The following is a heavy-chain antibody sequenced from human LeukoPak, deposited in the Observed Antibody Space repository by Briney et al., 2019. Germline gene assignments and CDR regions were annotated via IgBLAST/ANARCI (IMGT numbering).Heavy chain of an antibody. D-gene: IGHD3-22*01. CDR2: IYYSGST. Sequence: SETLSLTCTVSGGSISSYYWSWIRQPPGKGLEWIGYIYYSGSTNYNPSLKSRVTTSVDTSKNQFSLRLSSVTAADTAVYYCARVFDYYYDSSFAFDIWGQGTMVTVSS. CDR3: ARVFDYYYDSSFAFDI. J-gene: IGHJ3*02. V-gene: IGHV4-59*12. CDR1: GGSISSYY.